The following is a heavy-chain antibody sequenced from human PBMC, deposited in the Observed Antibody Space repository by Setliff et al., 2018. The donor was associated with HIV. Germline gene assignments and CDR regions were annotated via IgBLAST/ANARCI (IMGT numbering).Heavy chain of an antibody. CDR1: GYTFSNYV. J-gene: IGHJ4*02. CDR2: INVGNGNT. Sequence: ASVKVSCKASGYTFSNYVMQWVRQAPGQRLEWMGWINVGNGNTKYSQKFQGRVTITRDTSASTAYMELSSLRSEDTAVYYCARDRVFGVTFPVYCFDTWGQGTRVTVSS. D-gene: IGHD3-3*01. CDR3: ARDRVFGVTFPVYCFDT. V-gene: IGHV1-3*01.